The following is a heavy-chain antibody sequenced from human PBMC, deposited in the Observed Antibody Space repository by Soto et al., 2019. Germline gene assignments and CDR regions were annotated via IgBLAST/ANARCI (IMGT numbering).Heavy chain of an antibody. Sequence: GGSLRLSCATSGFTFSSYGMHWVRQAPGKGLEWVAVISYDGSNKYYADSVKGRFTISRDNSKNTLYLQMNSLRAEDTAVYYCAKGRGGFVVVPAAILMDVWGQGTTVTVSS. CDR2: ISYDGSNK. CDR3: AKGRGGFVVVPAAILMDV. D-gene: IGHD2-2*01. CDR1: GFTFSSYG. V-gene: IGHV3-30*18. J-gene: IGHJ6*02.